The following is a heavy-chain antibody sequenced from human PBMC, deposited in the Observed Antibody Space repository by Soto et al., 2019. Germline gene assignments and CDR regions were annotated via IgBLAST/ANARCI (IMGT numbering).Heavy chain of an antibody. V-gene: IGHV4-34*01. D-gene: IGHD2-15*01. CDR2: INHSGST. J-gene: IGHJ4*02. CDR1: GGSFSDYY. Sequence: SEILSLTCAVYGGSFSDYYWSWIRQPPGKGLEWIGEINHSGSTNYNPSLKSRVAISVDTSKNQFSLRLSSLTAADTAVYYCASQSLAAAIFDYWGRGTLVTVSS. CDR3: ASQSLAAAIFDY.